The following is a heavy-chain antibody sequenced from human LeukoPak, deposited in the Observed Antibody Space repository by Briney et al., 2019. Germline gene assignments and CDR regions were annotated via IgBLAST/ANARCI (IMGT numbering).Heavy chain of an antibody. J-gene: IGHJ4*02. CDR2: IKRDGSEK. D-gene: IGHD3-10*01. V-gene: IGHV3-7*01. CDR1: GFTFSSYW. CDR3: ARGHLWFGELLPSLDY. Sequence: GGSLRLSCAASGFTFSSYWMNWVRQAPGKGLEWVANIKRDGSEKYYVDSVKGRFTVSRDNARNSVYLQMNSLRGEDTAVYFCARGHLWFGELLPSLDYWGQGTLVTVSS.